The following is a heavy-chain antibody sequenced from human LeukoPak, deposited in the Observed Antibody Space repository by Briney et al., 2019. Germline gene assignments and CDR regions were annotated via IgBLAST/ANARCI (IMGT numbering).Heavy chain of an antibody. J-gene: IGHJ4*02. V-gene: IGHV3-30*18. CDR1: GFNLNSYG. CDR2: ISYEGSDT. Sequence: GRSLRLACEASGFNLNSYGMHWVRQAPGKGLEWVAGISYEGSDTFYADYLEGRFTISRDTSKNTLYLELNSLRIEDTAVYYCAKDLYRSTTGWPGLYWGQGTLVTVSS. CDR3: AKDLYRSTTGWPGLY. D-gene: IGHD1-1*01.